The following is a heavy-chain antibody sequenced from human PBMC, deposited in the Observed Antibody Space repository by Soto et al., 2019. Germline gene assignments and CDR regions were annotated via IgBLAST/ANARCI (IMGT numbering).Heavy chain of an antibody. J-gene: IGHJ6*02. V-gene: IGHV1-2*04. Sequence: ASVKVSCKASGYTFTGYYMHWVRQAPGQGLEWMGWINPHSGGTNYAQKFQGWVTMTRDTSISTAYMELSRLRSDDTAVYYCARGPLRGTARFYYYYGMAVWGRGTTVTVSS. CDR3: ARGPLRGTARFYYYYGMAV. D-gene: IGHD5-18*01. CDR1: GYTFTGYY. CDR2: INPHSGGT.